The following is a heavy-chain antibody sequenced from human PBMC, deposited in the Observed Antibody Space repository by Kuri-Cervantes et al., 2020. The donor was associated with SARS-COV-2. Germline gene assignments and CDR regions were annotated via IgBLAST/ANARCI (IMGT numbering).Heavy chain of an antibody. J-gene: IGHJ4*02. CDR2: IGTAGDT. CDR1: GFTFSSYD. Sequence: ETLSLTRAASGFTFSSYDMHWVRQATGKGLEWVSAIGTAGDTYYPGSVKGRFAISRENAKNSLYLQMNSLRAWDTAVYYCARPEMVRGVDYWGQGTLVTVSS. V-gene: IGHV3-13*04. D-gene: IGHD5-24*01. CDR3: ARPEMVRGVDY.